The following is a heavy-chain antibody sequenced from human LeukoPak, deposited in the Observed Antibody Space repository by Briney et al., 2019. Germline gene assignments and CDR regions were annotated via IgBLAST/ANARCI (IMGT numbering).Heavy chain of an antibody. CDR2: IIPIFGTA. J-gene: IGHJ5*02. V-gene: IGHV1-69*13. Sequence: ASVKVSFKASGGTFSIYAISWVRQAPGQGLEWMGGIIPIFGTANYAQKFQGRVTITADESTSTAYMELSSLRSEDTAVYYCARASSIAARGGWFDPWGQGTLVTVSS. CDR1: GGTFSIYA. D-gene: IGHD6-6*01. CDR3: ARASSIAARGGWFDP.